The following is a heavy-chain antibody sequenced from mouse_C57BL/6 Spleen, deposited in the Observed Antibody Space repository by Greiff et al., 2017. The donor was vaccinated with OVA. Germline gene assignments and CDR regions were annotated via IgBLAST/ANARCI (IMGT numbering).Heavy chain of an antibody. CDR2: ISDGGSYT. Sequence: EVQGVESGGGLVKPGGSLKLSCAASGFTFSSYAMSWVRQTPEKRLEWVATISDGGSYTYYPDNVKGRFTISRDNAKNNLYLQMSHLKSEDTAMYYCARDGYDYDGYAMDYWGQGTSVTVSS. CDR1: GFTFSSYA. V-gene: IGHV5-4*01. CDR3: ARDGYDYDGYAMDY. D-gene: IGHD2-4*01. J-gene: IGHJ4*01.